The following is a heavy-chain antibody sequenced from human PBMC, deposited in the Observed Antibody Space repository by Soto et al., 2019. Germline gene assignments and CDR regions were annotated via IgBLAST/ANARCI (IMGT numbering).Heavy chain of an antibody. CDR1: GFTFSSYA. D-gene: IGHD3-22*01. CDR2: LSGRGVRT. Sequence: EVQLLESGGGLVQPGGSLRLSCAASGFTFSSYAMTWVRQAPGKGLEWVSALSGRGVRTYYAGSVKGRFTISIDNSMNTLYLKMNRLRDEDTAVYYCAKGGGSQDYYYTSGYYLYYYYSPDVWGQRTTVTVSS. V-gene: IGHV3-23*01. J-gene: IGHJ6*02. CDR3: AKGGGSQDYYYTSGYYLYYYYSPDV.